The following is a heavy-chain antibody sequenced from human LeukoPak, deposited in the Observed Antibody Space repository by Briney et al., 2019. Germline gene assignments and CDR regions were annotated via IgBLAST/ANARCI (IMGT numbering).Heavy chain of an antibody. Sequence: GGSLRLSCAAAGFTFSSYGRQWLRQAPGKGLEWVTVISYDGRNKYYADSVQGRFTLSRDNSNNTLYLQMNSLRAEDTAVYYCAKEGGIQLWLRHYYYYGMDVWGKGTTVTVSS. CDR1: GFTFSSYG. J-gene: IGHJ6*04. D-gene: IGHD5-18*01. CDR2: ISYDGRNK. CDR3: AKEGGIQLWLRHYYYYGMDV. V-gene: IGHV3-30*18.